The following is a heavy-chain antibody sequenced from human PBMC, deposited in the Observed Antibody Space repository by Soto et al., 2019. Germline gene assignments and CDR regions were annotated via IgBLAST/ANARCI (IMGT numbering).Heavy chain of an antibody. J-gene: IGHJ4*02. D-gene: IGHD5-12*01. CDR1: GFTFSNYA. CDR2: ISSSSGST. Sequence: EVQLLESGGGLVQPGGTLRLSCAASGFTFSNYAMNWVRQAPGKGLEWVSTISSSSGSTYNADSVKGQFTISRDNSKNFLYLQMNSLRGDDTAVYYCAKVGSERYSGQHSDYWGQGTLVTISS. CDR3: AKVGSERYSGQHSDY. V-gene: IGHV3-23*01.